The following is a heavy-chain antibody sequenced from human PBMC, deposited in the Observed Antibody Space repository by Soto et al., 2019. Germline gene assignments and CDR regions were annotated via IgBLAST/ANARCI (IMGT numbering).Heavy chain of an antibody. Sequence: PSETLSLTCTFSGVSISSSSYYLGWIRQPPGKGLEWIGSIYYSGSTYYNPSLKSRVTISVDTSKNQFSLKLSSVTAADTAVYYCASRNYYGSGSYHYYFDYWGQGTLVTAPQ. CDR3: ASRNYYGSGSYHYYFDY. D-gene: IGHD3-10*01. CDR1: GVSISSSSYY. V-gene: IGHV4-39*01. J-gene: IGHJ4*02. CDR2: IYYSGST.